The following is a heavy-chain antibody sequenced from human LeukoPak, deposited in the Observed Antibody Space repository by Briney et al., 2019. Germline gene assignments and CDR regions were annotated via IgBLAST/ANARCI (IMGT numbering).Heavy chain of an antibody. V-gene: IGHV4-4*09. J-gene: IGHJ4*02. CDR1: GGSISSYY. D-gene: IGHD1-26*01. Sequence: SETLSLTCTVSGGSISSYYWSWIRQPPGKGLEWIGYIYTSGSTNYNPSLKSRVTISVDTSKNQFSLKLSSVTAADTAVYYCARQVIVGATFSFDYWGQGTLVTVSS. CDR2: IYTSGST. CDR3: ARQVIVGATFSFDY.